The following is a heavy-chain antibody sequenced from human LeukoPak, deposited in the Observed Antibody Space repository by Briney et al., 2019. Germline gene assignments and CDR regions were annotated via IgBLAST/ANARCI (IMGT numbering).Heavy chain of an antibody. D-gene: IGHD3-3*01. CDR3: ARVPHGDDFWSGHKEYYFDY. V-gene: IGHV1-69*05. Sequence: GASVKVSCKASGGTFSSYAISWVRQAPGQGLEWMGGIIPIFGTANYAQKFQGRVTITTDESTSTAYMELSSLRSEDTAVYYCARVPHGDDFWSGHKEYYFDYWGQGTLVTVSS. CDR2: IIPIFGTA. J-gene: IGHJ4*02. CDR1: GGTFSSYA.